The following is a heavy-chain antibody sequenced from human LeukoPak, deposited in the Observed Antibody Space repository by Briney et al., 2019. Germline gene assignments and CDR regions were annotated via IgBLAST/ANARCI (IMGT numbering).Heavy chain of an antibody. Sequence: SSETLSLTCTVYGGSISSYYWSWIRQPPGKGLEWIGYIYYSGSTNYNPSLKSRVTISVDTSKNQFSLKLSSVTAADTAVYYCAGVDSRNYYGMDVWGQGTTVTVSS. D-gene: IGHD3-22*01. J-gene: IGHJ6*02. V-gene: IGHV4-59*01. CDR1: GGSISSYY. CDR2: IYYSGST. CDR3: AGVDSRNYYGMDV.